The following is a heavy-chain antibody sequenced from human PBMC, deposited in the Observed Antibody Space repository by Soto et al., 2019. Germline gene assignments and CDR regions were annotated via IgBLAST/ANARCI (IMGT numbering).Heavy chain of an antibody. V-gene: IGHV4-61*01. CDR2: IYYSGST. CDR3: ARGNSSGWYANYYYYGMDV. CDR1: GGSVSSGSYY. Sequence: SETLSLTCTVSGGSVSSGSYYWSWIRQPPGKGLEWIGYIYYSGSTNYNPSLKSRVTISVDTSKNQFSLKLSSVTAADTAVYYCARGNSSGWYANYYYYGMDVWGQGTTVTVSS. D-gene: IGHD6-19*01. J-gene: IGHJ6*02.